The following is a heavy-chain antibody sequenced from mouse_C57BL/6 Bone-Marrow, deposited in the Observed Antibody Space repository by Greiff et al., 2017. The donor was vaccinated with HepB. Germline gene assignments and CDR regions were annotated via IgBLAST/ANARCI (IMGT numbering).Heavy chain of an antibody. V-gene: IGHV5-4*01. D-gene: IGHD2-5*01. CDR2: ISDGGSYT. J-gene: IGHJ4*01. CDR3: AREGAIVTRGYYAMDY. Sequence: EVMLVESGGGLVKPGGSLKLSCAASGFTFSSYAMSWVRQTPEKRLEWVATISDGGSYTYYPDNVKGRFTISRDNAKNNLYLQMSHLKSEDTAMYYCAREGAIVTRGYYAMDYWGQGTSVTVSS. CDR1: GFTFSSYA.